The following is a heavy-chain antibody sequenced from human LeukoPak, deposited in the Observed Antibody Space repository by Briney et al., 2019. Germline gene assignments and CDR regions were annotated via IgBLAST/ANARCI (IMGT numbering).Heavy chain of an antibody. Sequence: GASVKVSCKASGYTFTSYYMHWVRQAPGQGLEWMGIINPSGGSTSYAQKFQGRVTMTRDTSTSTVYMELSRLRSDDTAVYYCARVRRTTVTTWLHWFDPWGQGTLVTVSS. J-gene: IGHJ5*02. CDR3: ARVRRTTVTTWLHWFDP. CDR1: GYTFTSYY. V-gene: IGHV1-46*01. CDR2: INPSGGST. D-gene: IGHD4-17*01.